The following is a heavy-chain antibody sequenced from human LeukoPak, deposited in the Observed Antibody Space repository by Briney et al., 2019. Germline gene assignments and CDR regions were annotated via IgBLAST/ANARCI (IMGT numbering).Heavy chain of an antibody. CDR1: GFTFSAYA. CDR3: AKDIGSGSYLGFDH. CDR2: ISNSGGST. Sequence: GGSLRLSCAASGFTFSAYAMSWVRQAPGKGLEWVTTISNSGGSTYYADSVKGRFTSSRDNSKNNLYLRMNSLRAEDTAVYYCAKDIGSGSYLGFDHWGQGILVTVSS. V-gene: IGHV3-23*01. J-gene: IGHJ4*02. D-gene: IGHD3-10*01.